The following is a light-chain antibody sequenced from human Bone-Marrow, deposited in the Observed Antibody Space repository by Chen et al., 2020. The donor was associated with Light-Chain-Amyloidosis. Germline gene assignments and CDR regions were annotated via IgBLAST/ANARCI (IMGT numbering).Light chain of an antibody. Sequence: DIVMTQSPLSLPVTPGEPASISCRSSQSLLHGNGYNYLDWYLQKPGQSPQLLIYLGSNRASGVPDRFSGSGSGTDFTLNINRVEAEEVGVYYCMETLQTPWTFGQGTKVEIK. J-gene: IGKJ1*01. V-gene: IGKV2-28*01. CDR3: METLQTPWT. CDR1: QSLLHGNGYNY. CDR2: LGS.